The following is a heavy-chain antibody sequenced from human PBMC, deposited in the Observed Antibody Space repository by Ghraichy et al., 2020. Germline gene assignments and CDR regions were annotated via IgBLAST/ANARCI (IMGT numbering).Heavy chain of an antibody. V-gene: IGHV4-31*03. CDR3: ATYMVADFYGMDV. D-gene: IGHD5-12*01. J-gene: IGHJ6*02. Sequence: SETLSLTCSLSGASINTGGYYWTWIRQLPEKGLEWIGYIYYNGTTYYNSSLKSRLTMSMDRSKNQFSLKLNSVTAADTAVYYCATYMVADFYGMDVWGQGTTATVSS. CDR1: GASINTGGYY. CDR2: IYYNGTT.